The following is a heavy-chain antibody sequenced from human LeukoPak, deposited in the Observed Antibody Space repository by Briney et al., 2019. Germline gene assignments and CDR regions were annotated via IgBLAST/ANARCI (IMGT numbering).Heavy chain of an antibody. CDR3: ARGRTPPYCGGDCYSFDY. V-gene: IGHV3-53*01. D-gene: IGHD2-21*02. CDR1: GFSVSSNY. J-gene: IGHJ4*02. CDR2: IYSGGST. Sequence: AGGSLRLSCAASGFSVSSNYMSWVRQAPGKGLECVSVIYSGGSTYYADSVKGRFTISRDNSKNTLYLQMNSLRAEDTAVYYCARGRTPPYCGGDCYSFDYWGQGTLVTVSS.